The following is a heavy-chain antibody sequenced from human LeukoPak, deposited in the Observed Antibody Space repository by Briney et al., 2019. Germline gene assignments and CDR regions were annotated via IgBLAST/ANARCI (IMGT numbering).Heavy chain of an antibody. J-gene: IGHJ6*03. CDR1: GSAFSNYA. CDR2: IIPIFATA. D-gene: IGHD2-15*01. V-gene: IGHV1-69*13. CDR3: ARDRGGYCSGGSCYSLYYYYYMDV. Sequence: SVKVSCKASGSAFSNYAISWVRQAPGQGLEWMGGIIPIFATANYAQKFQGRVTIAADESTSTAYMELSSLRSEDTAVYYCARDRGGYCSGGSCYSLYYYYYMDVWGKGTTVTVSS.